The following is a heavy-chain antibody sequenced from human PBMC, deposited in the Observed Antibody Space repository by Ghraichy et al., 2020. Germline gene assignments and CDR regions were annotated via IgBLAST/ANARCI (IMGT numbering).Heavy chain of an antibody. D-gene: IGHD3-3*01. Sequence: ESLNISCTVSGGSISSSSYYWGWIRQPPGKGLEWIGSIYYSGRTYYNPSLKSRVTISVDTSKNHFSLKLSSVTAADTAVYYCARLDFDFWRGGFDSWGPGTLVTVSS. CDR1: GGSISSSSYY. J-gene: IGHJ4*02. CDR2: IYYSGRT. CDR3: ARLDFDFWRGGFDS. V-gene: IGHV4-39*02.